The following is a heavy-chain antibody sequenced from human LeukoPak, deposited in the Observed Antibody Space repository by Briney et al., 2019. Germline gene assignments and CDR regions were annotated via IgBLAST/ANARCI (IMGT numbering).Heavy chain of an antibody. CDR3: ARENWNPSVFDY. Sequence: SETLSLTCTVSGGSISSYYWSWIRQPPGKGLEWIGYIYYSGSTNYNPSLKSRVTISVDTSKNQFSLKLNSVTAADTAVYYCARENWNPSVFDYWGQGTLVTVSS. CDR1: GGSISSYY. D-gene: IGHD1-1*01. V-gene: IGHV4-59*01. CDR2: IYYSGST. J-gene: IGHJ4*02.